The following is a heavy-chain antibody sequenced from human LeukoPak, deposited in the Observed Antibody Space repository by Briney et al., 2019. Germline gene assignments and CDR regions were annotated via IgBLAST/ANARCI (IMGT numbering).Heavy chain of an antibody. J-gene: IGHJ3*02. CDR2: IRYDGSNK. CDR3: AKDVGYCSSTSCYNNI. D-gene: IGHD2-2*02. Sequence: GGSLRLSCAASGFTFSSYGMHWVRQAPGKGLEWVAFIRYDGSNKYYADSVKGRFTISRDNSKNTLYLQMNSLRAEDPAVYYCAKDVGYCSSTSCYNNIWGQGTMVTVSS. CDR1: GFTFSSYG. V-gene: IGHV3-30*02.